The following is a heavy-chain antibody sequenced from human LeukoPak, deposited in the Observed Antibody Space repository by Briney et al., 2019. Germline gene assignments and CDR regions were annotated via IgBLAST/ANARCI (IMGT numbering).Heavy chain of an antibody. J-gene: IGHJ4*02. Sequence: PSETLSLTCAVYGGSFSGYYWSWIRQPPGKGLEWIGEISHSGSTNYNPSLKSRVTISVDTSKNQFSLKLSSVTAADTAVYYCARDVPFDYWGQGTLVTVSS. CDR3: ARDVPFDY. CDR2: ISHSGST. V-gene: IGHV4-34*01. CDR1: GGSFSGYY.